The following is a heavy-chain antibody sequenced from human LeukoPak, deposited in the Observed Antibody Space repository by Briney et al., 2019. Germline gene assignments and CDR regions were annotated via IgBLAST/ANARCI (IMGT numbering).Heavy chain of an antibody. V-gene: IGHV3-48*03. D-gene: IGHD1-26*01. CDR1: GFTFSSYD. Sequence: GGSLRLSCAASGFTFSSYDMNWVRQAPGKGLEWVSYISSSGSTIYYADSVKGRLIISRDNAKNSLYLQMSSLRAEDTAVYYCARVSSGSYYILDYWGQGTLVTVSS. CDR3: ARVSSGSYYILDY. CDR2: ISSSGSTI. J-gene: IGHJ4*02.